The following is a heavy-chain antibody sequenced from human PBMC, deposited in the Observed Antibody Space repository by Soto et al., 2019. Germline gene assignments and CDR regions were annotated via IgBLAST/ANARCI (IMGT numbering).Heavy chain of an antibody. V-gene: IGHV4-59*01. CDR1: GGSISGYY. Sequence: QVQLQESGPGLVKPSETLSLTCSVSGGSISGYYWSWIRQPPGKGLEWIGYLYFSGSTQYNPSLKSRVTMAVDTSNNFFSLKLSSVTAADTAVYYCARSDYGGNSVWFDPWGQGTLVTVSS. CDR2: LYFSGST. D-gene: IGHD4-17*01. CDR3: ARSDYGGNSVWFDP. J-gene: IGHJ5*02.